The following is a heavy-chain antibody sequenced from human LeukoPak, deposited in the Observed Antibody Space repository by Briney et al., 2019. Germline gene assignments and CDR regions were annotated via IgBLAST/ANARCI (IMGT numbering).Heavy chain of an antibody. V-gene: IGHV1-18*01. J-gene: IGHJ4*02. CDR2: ISAYNGNT. D-gene: IGHD6-19*01. CDR3: ARDGVSSGWEYFDY. CDR1: GYTFTSYG. Sequence: ASGKLSCKASGYTFTSYGISWVRQAPGQGLELMGWISAYNGNTNYAQKLQGRVTMTTDTSTTTAYMELRSLRSDDTAVYYCARDGVSSGWEYFDYWGQGTLVTVSS.